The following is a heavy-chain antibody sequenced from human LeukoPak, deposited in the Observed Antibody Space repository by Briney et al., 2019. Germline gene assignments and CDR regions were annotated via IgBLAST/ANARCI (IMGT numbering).Heavy chain of an antibody. CDR2: IRSKAYGGTT. V-gene: IGHV3-49*04. Sequence: PGRSLRLSCTASGFTFGDYAMSWVRQAPGEGLEWVGFIRSKAYGGTTEYAASVKGRFTISRDDSKSIAYLQMNSLKTEDTAVYYCTSPEDYYGMGVWGQGTTVTVSS. CDR3: TSPEDYYGMGV. D-gene: IGHD1-14*01. CDR1: GFTFGDYA. J-gene: IGHJ6*02.